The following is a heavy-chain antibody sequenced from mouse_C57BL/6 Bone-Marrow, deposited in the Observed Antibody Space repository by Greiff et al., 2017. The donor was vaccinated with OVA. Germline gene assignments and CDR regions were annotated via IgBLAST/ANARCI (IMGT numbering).Heavy chain of an antibody. D-gene: IGHD2-1*01. V-gene: IGHV1-49*01. CDR1: YFAFMASA. Sequence: LKESGAELMKPGASVKLSCKDSYFAFMASAMHWVKQRPGHGLEWIGSFTMYSDATEYSENFKGKATLTANTSSSTAYMELSSLTSEDSAVYYCARNYGNYNGLAYWGQGTLVTVSA. CDR3: ARNYGNYNGLAY. CDR2: FTMYSDAT. J-gene: IGHJ3*01.